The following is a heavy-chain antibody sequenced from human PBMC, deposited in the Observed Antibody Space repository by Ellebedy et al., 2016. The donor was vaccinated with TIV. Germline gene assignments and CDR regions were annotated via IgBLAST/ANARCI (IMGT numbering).Heavy chain of an antibody. V-gene: IGHV3-30*03. Sequence: GESLKISCAASGFTFSSYGMHWVRQAPGKGLEWVAVISYDGSNKYYADSVKGRFTISRDNSKNTLYLQMNSLRAEDTAVYYCARRVGQLGYCSGGSCRVFDYWGQGTLVTVSS. J-gene: IGHJ4*02. CDR3: ARRVGQLGYCSGGSCRVFDY. CDR2: ISYDGSNK. CDR1: GFTFSSYG. D-gene: IGHD2-15*01.